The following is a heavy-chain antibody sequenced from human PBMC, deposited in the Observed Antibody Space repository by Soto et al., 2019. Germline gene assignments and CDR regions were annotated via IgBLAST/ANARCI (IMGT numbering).Heavy chain of an antibody. V-gene: IGHV3-15*01. D-gene: IGHD3-3*01. Sequence: PGGSLRLSCAAPGFPFSKARISWVRPAPGEGLEWVGRIKSKTDGGTTDYAAPVKGRFTISRDDSKNTLYLQMNSLKTEDTAVYYCTTGITIFGVVIYPDYWGQGTLVTVSS. CDR3: TTGITIFGVVIYPDY. CDR2: IKSKTDGGTT. J-gene: IGHJ4*02. CDR1: GFPFSKAR.